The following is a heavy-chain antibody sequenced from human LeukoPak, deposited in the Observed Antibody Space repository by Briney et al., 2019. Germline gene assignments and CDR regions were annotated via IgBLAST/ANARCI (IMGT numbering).Heavy chain of an antibody. D-gene: IGHD5-24*01. CDR2: IYYSGCT. CDR1: GDSISSYY. Sequence: PSETLSLTCTVSGDSISSYYWSWIRQPPGKGLEWIGYIYYSGCTDYNPSLKSRVTISVDTSKNQFSLKLRSVTAADTAVYYCARHVTISGPYDASDIWGQGTMVTVSP. V-gene: IGHV4-59*08. J-gene: IGHJ3*02. CDR3: ARHVTISGPYDASDI.